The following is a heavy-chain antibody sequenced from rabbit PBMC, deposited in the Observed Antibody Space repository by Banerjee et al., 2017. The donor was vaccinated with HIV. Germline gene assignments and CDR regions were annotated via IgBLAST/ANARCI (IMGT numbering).Heavy chain of an antibody. D-gene: IGHD1-1*01. CDR1: GFSFSSSYW. Sequence: QEQLEESGGDLVKPEGSLTLTCTASGFSFSSSYWICWVRQAPGKGLEWNACIYANGNTHYANWAKGRFTISKTSSTSVTLQMTSLTPADTATYFCARDPYVRSSGYYMWNMGYLTLWGPGTLVTVS. V-gene: IGHV1S45*01. CDR2: IYANGNT. CDR3: ARDPYVRSSGYYMWNMGYLTL. J-gene: IGHJ4*01.